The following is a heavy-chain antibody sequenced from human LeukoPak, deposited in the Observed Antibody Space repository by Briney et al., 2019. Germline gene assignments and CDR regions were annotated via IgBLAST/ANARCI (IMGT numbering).Heavy chain of an antibody. J-gene: IGHJ4*02. D-gene: IGHD4-17*01. CDR3: ARDMGVRGLNDY. CDR2: ISSTGGTT. Sequence: GGSLRLSCEVSGVSFSSYSMSWVRQAPGQGLEWVSFISSTGGTTFYADSVKGRFTISRDSAKNSLYLQMNSLRDEDTAVYYCARDMGVRGLNDYWGQGTLVTVSS. CDR1: GVSFSSYS. V-gene: IGHV3-48*02.